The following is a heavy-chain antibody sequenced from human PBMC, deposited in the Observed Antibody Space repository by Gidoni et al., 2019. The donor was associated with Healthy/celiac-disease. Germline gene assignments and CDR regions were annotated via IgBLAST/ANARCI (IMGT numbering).Heavy chain of an antibody. CDR2: IYSGGST. J-gene: IGHJ4*02. CDR3: ARGSRDGYNSVDY. D-gene: IGHD5-12*01. CDR1: GFTVSINY. V-gene: IGHV3-53*02. Sequence: EVQLVETGGGLIQPGGSLRLSCEASGFTVSINYLSWVRQAPGKGLEWVSVIYSGGSTYYADSVKGRFTISRDNAKNTLYLQMNSLRAEDTAVYYCARGSRDGYNSVDYWGQGTLVTVSS.